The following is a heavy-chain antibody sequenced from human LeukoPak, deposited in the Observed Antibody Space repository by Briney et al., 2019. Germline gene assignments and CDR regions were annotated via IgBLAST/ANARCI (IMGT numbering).Heavy chain of an antibody. Sequence: AAVKVSCQASGYTFTGYYMHWVRQAPGQGLEWMGWINPNSGGTNYAQKFQGGVTMTRDTSISTAYMELSRLRSDDTAVYYCARVHTIFGMVIGYWGQGTLVTVSS. CDR2: INPNSGGT. V-gene: IGHV1-2*02. J-gene: IGHJ4*02. D-gene: IGHD3-3*01. CDR1: GYTFTGYY. CDR3: ARVHTIFGMVIGY.